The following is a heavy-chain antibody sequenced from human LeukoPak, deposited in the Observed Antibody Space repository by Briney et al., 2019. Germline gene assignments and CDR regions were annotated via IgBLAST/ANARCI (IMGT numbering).Heavy chain of an antibody. D-gene: IGHD2-15*01. CDR1: GSSISSDYC. CDR3: ARVVGATSIDY. Sequence: SETLSLTCSVSGSSISSDYCWGWVRQPPGKGLEWIGSIKHRGRSYYNPSLKSRVTISVDTSKNQFSLQLSSVTAADTAVYYCARVVGATSIDYWGQGILVTVSS. J-gene: IGHJ4*02. CDR2: IKHRGRS. V-gene: IGHV4-38-2*02.